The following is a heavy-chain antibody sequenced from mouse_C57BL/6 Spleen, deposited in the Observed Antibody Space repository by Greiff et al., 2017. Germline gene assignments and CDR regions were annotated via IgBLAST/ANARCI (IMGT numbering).Heavy chain of an antibody. CDR2: INPSTGGT. V-gene: IGHV1-42*01. D-gene: IGHD1-1*01. CDR3: ARPSITTVSMDY. J-gene: IGHJ4*01. CDR1: GYSFTGYY. Sequence: VQLKESGPELVKPGASVKISCKASGYSFTGYYMNWVKQSPEKSLEWIGEINPSTGGTTYNQKFKAKATLTVDKSSSTAYMQLKSLISEDSAVYYCARPSITTVSMDYWGQGTSVTVSS.